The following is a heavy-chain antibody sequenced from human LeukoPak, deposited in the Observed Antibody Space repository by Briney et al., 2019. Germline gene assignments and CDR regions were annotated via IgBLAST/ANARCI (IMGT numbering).Heavy chain of an antibody. CDR2: IYYSGST. Sequence: SETLSLTCTVSGGSISSSSYYWGWIRQPPGKGLEWIGSIYYSGSTYYNPSLKSRVTISVDTSKNQFSLKLSSVTAADTAVYYCARYTAMVTFDYWGQGTLVTVSS. V-gene: IGHV4-39*01. J-gene: IGHJ4*02. CDR1: GGSISSSSYY. CDR3: ARYTAMVTFDY. D-gene: IGHD5-18*01.